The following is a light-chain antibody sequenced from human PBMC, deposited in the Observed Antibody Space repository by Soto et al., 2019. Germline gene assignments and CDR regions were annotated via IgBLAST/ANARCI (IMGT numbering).Light chain of an antibody. V-gene: IGLV1-47*01. J-gene: IGLJ1*01. Sequence: QSVLTQPPSASGTPGQRVTISCSGSSSNIGSNFVYWYQQLPGTAPNLLIYRSNQRPSGVPDRFSGSKSGTSATLAISGLRSEDEADYYCAAWDDSLSVLYVFGTGTKVTVL. CDR3: AAWDDSLSVLYV. CDR2: RSN. CDR1: SSNIGSNF.